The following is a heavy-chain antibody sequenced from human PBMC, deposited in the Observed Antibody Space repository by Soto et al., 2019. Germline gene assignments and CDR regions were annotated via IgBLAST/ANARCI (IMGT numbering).Heavy chain of an antibody. V-gene: IGHV3-23*01. CDR2: ISGSGGSI. CDR3: ANAQYSGFEWSLIFES. J-gene: IGHJ4*02. CDR1: GFTFSTYV. Sequence: EVQLLESGGGLVQPGGSLRLSCAASGFTFSTYVMTWVRQAPGKGLEWVSGISGSGGSIYYADSVEGRFTTSRDTSKKSLLMQMNNLWAEDTAVYYCANAQYSGFEWSLIFESWGQGTRVTVAS. D-gene: IGHD5-12*01.